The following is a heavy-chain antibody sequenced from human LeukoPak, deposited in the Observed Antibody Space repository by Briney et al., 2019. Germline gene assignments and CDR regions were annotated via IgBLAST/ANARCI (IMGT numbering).Heavy chain of an antibody. CDR3: ARDPGRRDGYKGGFDY. CDR2: INSDGSGT. Sequence: PGGSLRLSCAASGFTFSSYWMHWVRQAPGKGLVWVSRINSDGSGTSYADSVKGRFTISRDNAKNTLYLQMNSLRAEDTAVYYCARDPGRRDGYKGGFDYWGQGTLVTVSS. J-gene: IGHJ4*02. CDR1: GFTFSSYW. D-gene: IGHD5-24*01. V-gene: IGHV3-74*01.